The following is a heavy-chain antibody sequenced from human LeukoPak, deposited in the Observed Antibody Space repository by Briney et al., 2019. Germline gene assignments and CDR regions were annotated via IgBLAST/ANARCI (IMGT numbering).Heavy chain of an antibody. J-gene: IGHJ6*03. CDR2: INWNGDST. CDR3: ARDQKNYYYMDV. CDR1: GFTFDDYG. V-gene: IGHV3-20*04. Sequence: GGSLRLSCAASGFTFDDYGMSWVRQAPGKGLEWVSGINWNGDSTGYADSVKGRFTISRDDAKNSLYLQMNSLRAEDTALYYCARDQKNYYYMDVWGKGTTVTVSS.